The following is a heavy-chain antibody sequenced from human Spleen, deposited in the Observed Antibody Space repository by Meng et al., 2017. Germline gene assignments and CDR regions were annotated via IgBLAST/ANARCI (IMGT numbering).Heavy chain of an antibody. CDR1: GYTFTSYA. CDR3: ANYPPRPSIAARPNYYYYGMDV. V-gene: IGHV7-4-1*02. CDR2: INTNTGNP. D-gene: IGHD6-6*01. Sequence: ASVKVSCKASGYTFTSYAMNWVRQAPGQGLEWMGWINTNTGNPTYAQGFTGRFVFSLDTSVSTAYLQISSLKAEDTAVYYCANYPPRPSIAARPNYYYYGMDVWGQGTTVTGAS. J-gene: IGHJ6*02.